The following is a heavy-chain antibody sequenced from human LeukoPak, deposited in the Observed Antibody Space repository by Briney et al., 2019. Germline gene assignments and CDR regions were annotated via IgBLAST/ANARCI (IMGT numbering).Heavy chain of an antibody. CDR1: GFTFSSFW. Sequence: PGRSLRLSCEASGFTFSSFWMHWVRQAPGKGLVWVSRINSDGSSTNYADSVKSRFTISRDNAKNTLYLQMNSLRAEDTAVYYCARGGLGDYWGQGTLVTVSS. J-gene: IGHJ4*02. CDR2: INSDGSST. D-gene: IGHD7-27*01. V-gene: IGHV3-74*01. CDR3: ARGGLGDY.